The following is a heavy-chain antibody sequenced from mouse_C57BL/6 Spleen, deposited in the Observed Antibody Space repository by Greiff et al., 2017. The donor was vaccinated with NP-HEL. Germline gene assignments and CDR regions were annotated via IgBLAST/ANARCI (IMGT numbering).Heavy chain of an antibody. CDR2: IYPGDGDT. Sequence: QVQLQQSGPELVKPGASVKISCKASGYAFSSSWMNWVKQRPGKGLEWIGRIYPGDGDTNYNGKFKGKATLTADKSSSTAYMQLSSLTSEDSAVYFCARRVTTVVATFYLYFDVWGTGTTVTVSS. CDR1: GYAFSSSW. V-gene: IGHV1-82*01. CDR3: ARRVTTVVATFYLYFDV. J-gene: IGHJ1*03. D-gene: IGHD1-1*01.